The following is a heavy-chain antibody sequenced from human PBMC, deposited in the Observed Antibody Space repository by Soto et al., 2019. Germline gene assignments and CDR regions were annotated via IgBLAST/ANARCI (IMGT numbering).Heavy chain of an antibody. J-gene: IGHJ4*02. CDR1: GYTFTSYG. V-gene: IGHV1-18*01. D-gene: IGHD2-15*01. CDR3: ARDRGRYSLDC. Sequence: QVQLVQSGAEVKKPGASVKVSCKASGYTFTSYGISWVRQAPGQGLEWMGWISADNGNTNYAQKLQGRVTMTTDTSTSKAHRELRGLRPDGADVYYCARDRGRYSLDCWGQGTLCTVSS. CDR2: ISADNGNT.